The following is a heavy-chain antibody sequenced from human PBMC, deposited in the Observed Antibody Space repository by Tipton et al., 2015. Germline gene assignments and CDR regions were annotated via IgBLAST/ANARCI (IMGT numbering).Heavy chain of an antibody. V-gene: IGHV4-39*02. CDR1: GGSVSSSSHY. CDR2: IYYTGNT. D-gene: IGHD3/OR15-3a*01. CDR3: ARLWGTGMAFWYFDL. J-gene: IGHJ2*01. Sequence: TLSLTCTVSGGSVSSSSHYWGWVRQPPGKGLGWLGSIYYTGNTYYNPSLKGRVTISVDTSRNHFSLNLNSVTAADTAMYYCARLWGTGMAFWYFDLWGRGTLVTVSS.